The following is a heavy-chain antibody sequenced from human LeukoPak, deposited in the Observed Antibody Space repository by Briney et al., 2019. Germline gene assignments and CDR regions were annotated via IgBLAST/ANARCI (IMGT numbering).Heavy chain of an antibody. Sequence: GGSLRLSCAASGFTFSSYGMHWVRQAPGKGLEWVALIWYDGSHKYYADSVKGRFTTSRDNSKNTLYLQMNSLRAEDTAVYYCAREPFSITGNYYFDYWGQGTLVTVSS. CDR1: GFTFSSYG. CDR2: IWYDGSHK. J-gene: IGHJ4*02. CDR3: AREPFSITGNYYFDY. D-gene: IGHD1-20*01. V-gene: IGHV3-33*01.